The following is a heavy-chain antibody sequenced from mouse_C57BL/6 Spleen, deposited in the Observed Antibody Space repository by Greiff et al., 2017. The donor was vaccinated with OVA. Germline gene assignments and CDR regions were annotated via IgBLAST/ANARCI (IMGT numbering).Heavy chain of an antibody. CDR1: GYTFTDYY. CDR2: INPYNGGT. Sequence: EVQLQQSGPVLVKPGASVKMSCKASGYTFTDYYMNWVKQSHGKSLEWIGVINPYNGGTSYNQKFKGKATLTVDKSSSTAYMELNSLTSEDSAVYYCAREIGRDGYYAMDYWGQGTSVTVSS. V-gene: IGHV1-19*01. CDR3: AREIGRDGYYAMDY. D-gene: IGHD2-3*01. J-gene: IGHJ4*01.